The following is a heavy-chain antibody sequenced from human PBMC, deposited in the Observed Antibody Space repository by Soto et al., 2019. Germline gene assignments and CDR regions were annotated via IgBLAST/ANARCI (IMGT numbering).Heavy chain of an antibody. CDR3: ATTYCSGGNCYNYYYGMDV. Sequence: GXSVKVSCKASVGTFSGSAICWVRQAPGQGLEWMGGIIPIFGPANYAQKFQGRVTLTADESMSTAYMELSSLRSEDTAVYYCATTYCSGGNCYNYYYGMDVWGQGTPVTVSS. J-gene: IGHJ6*02. CDR1: VGTFSGSA. V-gene: IGHV1-69*13. CDR2: IIPIFGPA. D-gene: IGHD2-15*01.